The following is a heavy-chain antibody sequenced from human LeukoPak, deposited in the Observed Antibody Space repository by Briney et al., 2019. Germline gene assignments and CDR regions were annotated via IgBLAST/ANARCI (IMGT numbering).Heavy chain of an antibody. V-gene: IGHV3-23*01. J-gene: IGHJ5*01. Sequence: GGSLRLSCAASGLTFSNYAMTWVRQAPGKGLEWVSRITGSGGTIYYADSVKGRITISRDNYQNSLYLHMNSVTDEDTDVYYCSKDYNGDYVGAFDSWGRGTRVTVSS. CDR3: SKDYNGDYVGAFDS. D-gene: IGHD4-17*01. CDR2: ITGSGGTI. CDR1: GLTFSNYA.